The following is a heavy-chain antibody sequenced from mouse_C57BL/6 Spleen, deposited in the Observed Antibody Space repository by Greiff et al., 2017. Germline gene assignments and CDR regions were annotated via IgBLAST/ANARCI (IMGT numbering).Heavy chain of an antibody. CDR1: GFTFSDYG. CDR3: ARNGYYAMDY. CDR2: LSSGSSTI. J-gene: IGHJ4*01. Sequence: EVKLVESGGGLVKPGGSLKLSCAASGFTFSDYGMHWVRQAPEKGLEWVAYLSSGSSTIYYADTVKGRFTISRDNAKNTLFLQMTSLRSEDTAMYYCARNGYYAMDYWGQGTSVTVSS. V-gene: IGHV5-17*01.